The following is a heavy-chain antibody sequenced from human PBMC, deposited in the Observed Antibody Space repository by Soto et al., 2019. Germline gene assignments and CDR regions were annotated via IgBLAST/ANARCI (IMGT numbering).Heavy chain of an antibody. J-gene: IGHJ3*01. Sequence: PSETLSLTCTVSGGSISSYYWNWIRQSPGKGLEWIGYMYYSGSTKYNPSLKSRVTISLDTSKNQFSLNLRSVTAADTAVYYCERGTVLVVAANKSTDAFDFWGRGTMVTVSS. CDR2: MYYSGST. CDR3: ERGTVLVVAANKSTDAFDF. V-gene: IGHV4-59*01. D-gene: IGHD2-15*01. CDR1: GGSISSYY.